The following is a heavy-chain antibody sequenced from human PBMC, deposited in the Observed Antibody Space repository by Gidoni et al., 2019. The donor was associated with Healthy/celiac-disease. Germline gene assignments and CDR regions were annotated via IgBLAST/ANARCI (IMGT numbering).Heavy chain of an antibody. V-gene: IGHV3-66*01. CDR3: AREVGIAARIYYYYGMDV. Sequence: EVQLVESGGGLVQPGGSLRLSCAASGFTVSRNYMGWVRQAPGKGLEWVSVIYSGGTTYYADSVKGRFAISRDNSKNTLYLQMNSLRAEDTAVYYCAREVGIAARIYYYYGMDVWGQGTTVTVSS. CDR2: IYSGGTT. CDR1: GFTVSRNY. J-gene: IGHJ6*02. D-gene: IGHD6-13*01.